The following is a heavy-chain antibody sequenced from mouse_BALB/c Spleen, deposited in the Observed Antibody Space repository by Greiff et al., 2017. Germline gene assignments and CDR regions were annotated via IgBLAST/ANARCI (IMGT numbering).Heavy chain of an antibody. V-gene: IGHV5-4*02. CDR3: ARGSSSSMDY. CDR1: GFTFSDYY. D-gene: IGHD1-1*01. CDR2: ISDGGSYT. Sequence: EVKLVESGGGLVKPGGSLKLSCAASGFTFSDYYMYWVRQTPEKRLEWVATISDGGSYTYYPDSVKGRFTISRDNAKNNLYLQMSSLKSEDTAMYYCARGSSSSMDYWGQGTSVTVSS. J-gene: IGHJ4*01.